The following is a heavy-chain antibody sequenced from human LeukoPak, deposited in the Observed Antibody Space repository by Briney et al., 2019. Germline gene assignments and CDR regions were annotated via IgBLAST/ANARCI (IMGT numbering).Heavy chain of an antibody. D-gene: IGHD5-24*01. CDR1: GFSFTTYW. J-gene: IGHJ4*02. CDR2: IKEDGSVI. CDR3: ASDRGWLQFDF. Sequence: PGGSLRLSCVASGFSFTTYWMNWVRQAPGKGLEWLANIKEDGSVITYVGSVKGRFTISRDNAKSSLYLQMNSLRAEDMAVYYCASDRGWLQFDFWGQGTLVTVSS. V-gene: IGHV3-7*01.